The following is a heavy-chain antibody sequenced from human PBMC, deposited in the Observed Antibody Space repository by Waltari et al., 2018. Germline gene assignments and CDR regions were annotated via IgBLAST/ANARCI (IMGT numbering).Heavy chain of an antibody. D-gene: IGHD3-10*01. J-gene: IGHJ6*02. Sequence: QVQLVQSGAEVKKPGSSVKVSCKASGGTFSSYAISWVRQAPGQGLEWMGGFTPIVGTANYERKFQGRVTITADESTSTAYMELSSLRSEDTAVYYCASRMGVRGVISGMDVWGQGTTVTVSS. CDR1: GGTFSSYA. CDR3: ASRMGVRGVISGMDV. V-gene: IGHV1-69*01. CDR2: FTPIVGTA.